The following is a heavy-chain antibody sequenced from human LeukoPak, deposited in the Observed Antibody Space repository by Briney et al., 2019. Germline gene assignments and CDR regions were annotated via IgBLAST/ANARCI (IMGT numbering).Heavy chain of an antibody. J-gene: IGHJ4*02. CDR1: GFTFSRHD. CDR3: ARGGSYGGYHSY. V-gene: IGHV3-30*02. CDR2: IRFDGSNK. Sequence: GGSLRLSCAASGFTFSRHDMHWVRQAPGKGLEWVAIIRFDGSNKYYADSVKGRFTISRDNSKNTLYLQMNSLRAEDTALYYCARGGSYGGYHSYWGQGTLVTVSS. D-gene: IGHD4-23*01.